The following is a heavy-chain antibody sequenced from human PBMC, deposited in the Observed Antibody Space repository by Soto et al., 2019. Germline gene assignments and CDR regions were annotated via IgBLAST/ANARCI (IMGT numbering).Heavy chain of an antibody. D-gene: IGHD1-1*01. V-gene: IGHV3-48*01. CDR1: GFTFSNYR. J-gene: IGHJ3*02. CDR3: ARDMSSVPTPAFDI. CDR2: ISSSSSTI. Sequence: GGSLRLSYAASGFTFSNYRMYLVRPAPGKGLEWVSYISSSSSTIYYADSVKGRFTISRDNAKNSLYLQMNSLRAEDTAVYYCARDMSSVPTPAFDIWGQGTMVTV.